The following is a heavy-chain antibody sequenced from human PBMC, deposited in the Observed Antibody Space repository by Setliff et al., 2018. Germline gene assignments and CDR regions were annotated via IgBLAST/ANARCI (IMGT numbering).Heavy chain of an antibody. Sequence: GASVKVSCKASGYTFTSYAMHWVRQAPGQRLEWMGWINAGNGNTKYSQKFQGRVTITRDTSASTAYMKLSSLRSEDTAVYYCARDKLWLMGYYYYYYMDVWGKGTTVTVSS. CDR2: INAGNGNT. CDR3: ARDKLWLMGYYYYYYMDV. D-gene: IGHD5-18*01. CDR1: GYTFTSYA. J-gene: IGHJ6*03. V-gene: IGHV1-3*01.